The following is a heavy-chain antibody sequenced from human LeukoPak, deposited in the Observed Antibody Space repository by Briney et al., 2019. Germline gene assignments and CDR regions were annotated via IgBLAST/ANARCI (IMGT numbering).Heavy chain of an antibody. CDR3: AKELTTATTYYFQH. CDR1: GFTFSSYS. CDR2: ISSSSSYI. J-gene: IGHJ1*01. Sequence: GGSLRLSCAASGFTFSSYSMNWVRQAPGKGLEWVSSISSSSSYIYYADSVKGRFTISRDNSKNTLYLQMNSLRAEDRAVYYCAKELTTATTYYFQHWGQGTLVTVSS. D-gene: IGHD4-17*01. V-gene: IGHV3-21*04.